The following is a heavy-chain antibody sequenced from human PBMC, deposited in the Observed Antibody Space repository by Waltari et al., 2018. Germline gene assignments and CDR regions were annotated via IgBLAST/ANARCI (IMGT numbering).Heavy chain of an antibody. Sequence: QVQLVQSGAEVKKPGSSVKVSCKASGGTFSSYAISWVRQAPGQGLEWMGGSIPILGTANYAQKFQGRVTITADESTSTAYMELSSLRSEDTAVYYCARVSDQKSGSFAFDIWGQGTMVTVSS. CDR1: GGTFSSYA. V-gene: IGHV1-69*13. J-gene: IGHJ3*02. CDR2: SIPILGTA. D-gene: IGHD3-10*01. CDR3: ARVSDQKSGSFAFDI.